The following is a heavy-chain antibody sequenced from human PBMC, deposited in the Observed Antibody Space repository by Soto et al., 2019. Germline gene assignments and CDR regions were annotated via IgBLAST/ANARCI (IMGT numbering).Heavy chain of an antibody. J-gene: IGHJ4*02. D-gene: IGHD6-19*01. CDR3: ARDRRGSGWYDYFDY. Sequence: AXGSLRLCFAASGFTFSSYGMHWVRQAPGKGLEWVAVIWYDGSNENYADSVKGRFTISRDNSKNTLYLQMNSLRAEDTALYYCARDRRGSGWYDYFDYWGQGTPVTVSS. V-gene: IGHV3-33*01. CDR1: GFTFSSYG. CDR2: IWYDGSNE.